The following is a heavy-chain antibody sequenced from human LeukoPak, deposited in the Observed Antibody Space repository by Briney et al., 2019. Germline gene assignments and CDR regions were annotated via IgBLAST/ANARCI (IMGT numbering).Heavy chain of an antibody. CDR3: AKDSAFYSIDV. Sequence: GGSLRLSCAASGFTFNNYGMHWVRQAPGKGLEWVAFIRYNGNNQYYADSVKGRFTIFRDNSKNTLYLQMNSLKGDDTAVYYCAKDSAFYSIDVWGKGTTVIISS. D-gene: IGHD2-21*01. V-gene: IGHV3-30*02. CDR1: GFTFNNYG. J-gene: IGHJ6*03. CDR2: IRYNGNNQ.